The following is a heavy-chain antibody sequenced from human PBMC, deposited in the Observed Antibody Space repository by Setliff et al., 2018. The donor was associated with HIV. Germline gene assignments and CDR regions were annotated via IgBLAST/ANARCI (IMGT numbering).Heavy chain of an antibody. CDR1: GGSISTSRYY. CDR2: INYRGNT. CDR3: ARGGAFCGRDSCYYLDY. V-gene: IGHV4-39*07. J-gene: IGHJ4*02. D-gene: IGHD2-21*02. Sequence: SETLSLTCTVSGGSISTSRYYWGWIRQPPGKGLEWIGSINYRGNTYYNPSLKSRAAISVDTSTNEFSLKLSSVTAADTAVYYCARGGAFCGRDSCYYLDYWGQGILVTVSS.